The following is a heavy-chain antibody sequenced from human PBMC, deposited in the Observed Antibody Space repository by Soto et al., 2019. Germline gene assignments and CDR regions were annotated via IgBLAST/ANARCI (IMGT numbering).Heavy chain of an antibody. V-gene: IGHV4-31*03. CDR1: GGSISSGGYY. CDR2: IYYSGST. Sequence: PSETLSLTCTVSGGSISSGGYYWSWIRQHPGKGLEWIGYIYYSGSTYYNPSLKSRVTISVDTSKNQFSLKLSSVTAADTAVYYCARDSSIAAAGTYNMDVWGQGTTVTVSS. D-gene: IGHD6-13*01. J-gene: IGHJ6*02. CDR3: ARDSSIAAAGTYNMDV.